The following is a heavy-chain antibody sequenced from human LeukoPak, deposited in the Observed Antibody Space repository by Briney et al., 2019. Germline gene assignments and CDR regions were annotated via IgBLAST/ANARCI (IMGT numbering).Heavy chain of an antibody. V-gene: IGHV1-18*01. Sequence: ASVKVSCKASGGNFNNYAINWVRQAPGQGLEWMGWISAYNGNTNYAQKLQGRVTMTTDTSTSTAYMELRSLRSDDTAVYYCARGGRRTKDRDAFDIWGQGTMVTVSS. D-gene: IGHD6-25*01. CDR1: GGNFNNYA. J-gene: IGHJ3*02. CDR2: ISAYNGNT. CDR3: ARGGRRTKDRDAFDI.